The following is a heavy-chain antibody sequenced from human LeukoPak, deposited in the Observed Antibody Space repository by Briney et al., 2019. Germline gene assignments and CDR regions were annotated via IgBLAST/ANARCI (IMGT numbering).Heavy chain of an antibody. J-gene: IGHJ4*02. CDR2: IKQDGSEK. D-gene: IGHD2-2*01. CDR3: ARVYQLLSEPYFDY. Sequence: GGSLRLSCAASGFTFSSYAMSWVRQAPGKGLEWVANIKQDGSEKYYVDSVKGRFTISRDNAKNSLYLQMNSLRAEDTAVYYCARVYQLLSEPYFDYWGQGTLVTVSS. V-gene: IGHV3-7*01. CDR1: GFTFSSYA.